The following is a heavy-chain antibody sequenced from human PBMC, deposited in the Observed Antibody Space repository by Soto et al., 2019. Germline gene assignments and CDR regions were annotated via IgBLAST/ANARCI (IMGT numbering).Heavy chain of an antibody. Sequence: EASVKVSCKASGYTFTSYYMHWVRQAPGQGLEWMGIINPSGGSTSYAQKFQGRVTMTRDTSTSTVYMELSSLRSEDTAVYYCARAIEEDIVVVVAARQGDYYYGMDVWGQGTTVTVSS. CDR2: INPSGGST. J-gene: IGHJ6*02. V-gene: IGHV1-46*01. D-gene: IGHD2-15*01. CDR3: ARAIEEDIVVVVAARQGDYYYGMDV. CDR1: GYTFTSYY.